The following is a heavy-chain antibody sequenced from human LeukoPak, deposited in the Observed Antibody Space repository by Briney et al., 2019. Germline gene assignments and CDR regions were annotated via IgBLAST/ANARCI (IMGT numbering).Heavy chain of an antibody. J-gene: IGHJ5*02. D-gene: IGHD4-17*01. CDR3: AGDYLGGWFDP. CDR2: IYYSGST. CDR1: GGSISGYY. V-gene: IGHV4-59*04. Sequence: PSETLSLTCTVSGGSISGYYWSWIRQPPGKGLEWIGYIYYSGSTYYNPSLKSRVTISVDTSKNQFSLKLSSVTAADTAVYYCAGDYLGGWFDPWGQGTLVTVSS.